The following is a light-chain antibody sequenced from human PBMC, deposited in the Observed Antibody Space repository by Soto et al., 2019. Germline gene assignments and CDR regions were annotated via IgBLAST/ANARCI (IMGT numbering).Light chain of an antibody. CDR1: QSINTY. J-gene: IGKJ1*01. V-gene: IGKV1-39*01. Sequence: DIQMTQPPSSLAASVGDRVTITCQTSQSINTYLNWYQQRPGKAPKLLIYGASTLHSGVPLRFSGSGSGTDFTLTLSSLEPEDFATYYCQESYSFLWGTCGQGTKVEI. CDR3: QESYSFLWGT. CDR2: GAS.